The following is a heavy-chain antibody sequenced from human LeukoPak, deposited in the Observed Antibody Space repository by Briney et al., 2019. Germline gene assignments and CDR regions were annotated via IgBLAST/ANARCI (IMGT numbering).Heavy chain of an antibody. CDR3: ARELRIQLWLKSEYYYYYMDV. V-gene: IGHV3-7*01. D-gene: IGHD5-18*01. J-gene: IGHJ6*03. Sequence: PGGSLRLSCAASGFTFSSYWMNWVRQAPGKGLEWVANIKEDGSEKYYVDSVKGRFTISRDNAKNSLYLQMNSLRAEDTAVYYCARELRIQLWLKSEYYYYYMDVWGKGTTVTVSS. CDR1: GFTFSSYW. CDR2: IKEDGSEK.